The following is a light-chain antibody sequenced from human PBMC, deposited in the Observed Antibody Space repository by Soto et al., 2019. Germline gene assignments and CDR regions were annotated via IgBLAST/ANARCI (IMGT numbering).Light chain of an antibody. Sequence: QSVLTQPPSASGTPGQRVSISCSGYSSSIGTNFVYWYQQLPGTAPKVLIHSNNQRPSVVPDRFSGSKSGTSASLAISGLRSEDEADYYCAAWDDNLSTYVFGSGTKLTVL. CDR3: AAWDDNLSTYV. CDR1: SSSIGTNF. J-gene: IGLJ1*01. V-gene: IGLV1-47*02. CDR2: SNN.